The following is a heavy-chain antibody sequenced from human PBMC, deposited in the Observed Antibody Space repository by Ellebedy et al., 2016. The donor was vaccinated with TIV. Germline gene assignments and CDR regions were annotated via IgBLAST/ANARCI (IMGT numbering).Heavy chain of an antibody. J-gene: IGHJ5*02. CDR3: ARGHNWFDL. Sequence: SETLSLXXTVSGGSISSSFYYWSWVRQPAGKGLEWIGRISSGGTSYNPSLRSRVTMSVDTSKNQFSLRLTSVMAADAAVYYCARGHNWFDLWGQGTLVIVSS. V-gene: IGHV4-61*02. CDR1: GGSISSSFYY. CDR2: ISSGGT.